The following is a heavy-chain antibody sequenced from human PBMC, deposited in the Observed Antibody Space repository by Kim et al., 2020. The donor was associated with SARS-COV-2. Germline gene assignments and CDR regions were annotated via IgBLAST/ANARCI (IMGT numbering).Heavy chain of an antibody. CDR3: ARKWDGSSSWAFDY. J-gene: IGHJ4*02. D-gene: IGHD6-13*01. Sequence: GGSLRLSCAASGFTFSSYSMNWVRQAPGKGLEWVSSISSSSSYIYYADSVKGRFTISRDNAKNSLYLQMNSLRAEDTAVYYCARKWDGSSSWAFDYWGQGTLVTVSS. CDR1: GFTFSSYS. V-gene: IGHV3-21*01. CDR2: ISSSSSYI.